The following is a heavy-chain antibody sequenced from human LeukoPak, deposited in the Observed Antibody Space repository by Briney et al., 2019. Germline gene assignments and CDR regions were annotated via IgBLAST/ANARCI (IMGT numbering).Heavy chain of an antibody. D-gene: IGHD6-13*01. J-gene: IGHJ4*02. CDR2: VDPEDGET. CDR1: GYTFTDYY. CDR3: ARSLIRIAAASTGGY. V-gene: IGHV1-69-2*01. Sequence: ASVKISCRVSGYTFTDYYMHWVQQAPGKGLEWMGLVDPEDGETIYAEKFQSRVTITADTSTDTAYMELSSLRSDDTAVYYCARSLIRIAAASTGGYWGQGTLVTVSS.